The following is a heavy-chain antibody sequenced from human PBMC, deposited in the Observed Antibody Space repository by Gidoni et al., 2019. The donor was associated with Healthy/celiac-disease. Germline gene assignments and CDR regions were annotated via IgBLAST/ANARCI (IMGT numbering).Heavy chain of an antibody. CDR1: GSPLIRCW. CDR2: IKQDGSEK. D-gene: IGHD3-22*01. Sequence: EVQLVESGGGLVQPGGSLSPPVAAPGSPLIRCWMTWVRQAPGKGLEWVANIKQDGSEKYYVDSVKGRFTISRDNAKNSLYLQMNSLRAEDTAVYYCARDLEEYYYDSSGYTGSFDYWGQGTLVTVSS. J-gene: IGHJ4*02. V-gene: IGHV3-7*01. CDR3: ARDLEEYYYDSSGYTGSFDY.